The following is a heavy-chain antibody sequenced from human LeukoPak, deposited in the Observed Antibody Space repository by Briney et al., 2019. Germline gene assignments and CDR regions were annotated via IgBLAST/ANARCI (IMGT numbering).Heavy chain of an antibody. CDR3: AKGRKTDTAILNY. D-gene: IGHD5-18*01. V-gene: IGHV4-30-4*07. CDR2: IYYSGST. J-gene: IGHJ4*02. CDR1: GGSISSGGYS. Sequence: SETLSLTCAVSGGSISSGGYSWSWIRQPPGKGLEWIGYIYYSGSTYYNPSLKSRVTISVDTSKNQFSLKLSSVTAADTAVYYCAKGRKTDTAILNYWGQGTLVTVSS.